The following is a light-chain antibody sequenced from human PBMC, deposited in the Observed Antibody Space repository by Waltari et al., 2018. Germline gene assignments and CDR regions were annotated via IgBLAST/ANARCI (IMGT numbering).Light chain of an antibody. CDR3: GSWDTSLSGHV. J-gene: IGLJ1*01. V-gene: IGLV1-51*01. Sequence: QSVLTQPPSVSAAPGQKVTISCSGSTSNIGNNYVSWYQQFPGTAPKLLIYDSDKRPSGIRDRFSGSKSDTSATLDSTGLQTGDEADYYCGSWDTSLSGHVFGTGTKVTVL. CDR1: TSNIGNNY. CDR2: DSD.